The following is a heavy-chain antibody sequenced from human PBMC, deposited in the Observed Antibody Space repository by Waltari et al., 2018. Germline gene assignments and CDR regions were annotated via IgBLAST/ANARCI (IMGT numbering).Heavy chain of an antibody. CDR1: GGTFSSYA. V-gene: IGHV1-69*01. CDR3: ARGYYYGSGSYYPYYYGMDV. J-gene: IGHJ6*02. D-gene: IGHD3-10*01. Sequence: QVQLVQSGAEVKKPGSSVKVSCKASGGTFSSYAISWVRQAPGQGLEWMGGIIPIFGTANYAQKFQGRVTITADESTSTAYMELSSLRSEDTAVYYCARGYYYGSGSYYPYYYGMDVWGQGTTVTVSS. CDR2: IIPIFGTA.